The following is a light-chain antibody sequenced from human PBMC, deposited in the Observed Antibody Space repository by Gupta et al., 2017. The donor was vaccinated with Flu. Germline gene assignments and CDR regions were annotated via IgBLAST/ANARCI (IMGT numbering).Light chain of an antibody. J-gene: IGLJ3*02. CDR3: AAWDDSLIGPV. V-gene: IGLV1-44*01. Sequence: SVLTQPPPPSGPPGQRVTLSSSGSSSNIGSNTVYWYQRLPGTAPKLLIHGNHRRPSGVPDRFSGSKSGTSASLAISGLQSEDEADYYCAAWDDSLIGPVFGGGTKLTAL. CDR1: SSNIGSNT. CDR2: GNH.